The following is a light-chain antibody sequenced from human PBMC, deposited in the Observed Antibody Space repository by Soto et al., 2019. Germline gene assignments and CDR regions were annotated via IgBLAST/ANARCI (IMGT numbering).Light chain of an antibody. Sequence: QSALTQPASLSGSPGQSITISCTGTSSDIGAYDYVSWFQQHPGKAPKLMISEVNNRPSGVSNRIFASKSDTTASLTVSGLQAEDEADYYCSSFAGTNSFVFGTGTKLTVL. CDR1: SSDIGAYDY. CDR2: EVN. V-gene: IGLV2-14*01. J-gene: IGLJ1*01. CDR3: SSFAGTNSFV.